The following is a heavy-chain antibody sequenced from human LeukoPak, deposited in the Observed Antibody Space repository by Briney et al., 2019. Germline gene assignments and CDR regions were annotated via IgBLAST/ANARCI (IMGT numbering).Heavy chain of an antibody. V-gene: IGHV3-23*01. Sequence: TGGSLRLSCAASGFTFSNYAMSWVRQAPGKGLEWVSAITGSGGSTYYADSVKGRFTISRDNSQNPVYLQMNSLRAEDTAVYYCPKGSGGARPYYFDYWGQGTLVTVSS. CDR1: GFTFSNYA. D-gene: IGHD6-6*01. J-gene: IGHJ4*02. CDR3: PKGSGGARPYYFDY. CDR2: ITGSGGST.